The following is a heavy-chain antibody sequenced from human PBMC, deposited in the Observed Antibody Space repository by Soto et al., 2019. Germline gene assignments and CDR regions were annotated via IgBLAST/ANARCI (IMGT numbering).Heavy chain of an antibody. D-gene: IGHD1-26*01. J-gene: IGHJ4*02. CDR1: GFIFRTYA. CDR2: MVGDGSSS. CDR3: AKDLRPDGRYDLDY. Sequence: EVQLLESGGGLAQPGGSLRISCAASGFIFRTYAMNWVRQAPGKGLEWVSVMVGDGSSSDYADSVRGRFTISRDNSKNTLYLQMNSLRAEDTAVYYCAKDLRPDGRYDLDYLGQGTLVTVTS. V-gene: IGHV3-23*01.